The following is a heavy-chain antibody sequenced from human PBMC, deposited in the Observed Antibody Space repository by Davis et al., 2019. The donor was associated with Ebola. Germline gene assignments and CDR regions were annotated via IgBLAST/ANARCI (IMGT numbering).Heavy chain of an antibody. CDR2: IYTSGST. CDR3: ARVPYGDYWFDP. J-gene: IGHJ5*02. V-gene: IGHV4-61*09. CDR1: GGSISSGSYY. Sequence: PSETLSLTCTVSGGSISSGSYYWSWIRQPAGKGLEWIGHIYTSGSTNYNPSLKSRVTISVDTSKNQFSLKLSSVTAADTAVYYCARVPYGDYWFDPWGQGTLVTVSS. D-gene: IGHD4-17*01.